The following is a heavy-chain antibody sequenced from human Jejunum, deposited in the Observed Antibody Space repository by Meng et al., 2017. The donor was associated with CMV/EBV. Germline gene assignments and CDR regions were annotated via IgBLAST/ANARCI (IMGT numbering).Heavy chain of an antibody. J-gene: IGHJ4*02. CDR2: IQDSGGT. CDR3: ARDAGSAQSDY. V-gene: IGHV4-39*07. D-gene: IGHD2-15*01. Sequence: CPVSRVSISRGGFYWGSIRRPPGKGLDWIGNIQDSGGTSYNPSLRSRVTVSAATSTTQFSLSLSSVTAADTAVYYCARDAGSAQSDYWGQGTLVTVSS. CDR1: RVSISRGGFY.